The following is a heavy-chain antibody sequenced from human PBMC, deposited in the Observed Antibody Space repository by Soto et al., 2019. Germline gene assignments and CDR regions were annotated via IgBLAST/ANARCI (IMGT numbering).Heavy chain of an antibody. J-gene: IGHJ3*02. D-gene: IGHD3-22*01. CDR2: ISYDGSNK. Sequence: GGSLGLSCSASGFTFSSYGMHWVRRAPGKGLEWVAVISYDGSNKYYADSVKGRFTISRDNSKNTLYLQMNSLRAEDTAVYYCAKDQAGAYYYDSSGYYGGSAFDIWGQGTMVTVSS. CDR3: AKDQAGAYYYDSSGYYGGSAFDI. V-gene: IGHV3-30*18. CDR1: GFTFSSYG.